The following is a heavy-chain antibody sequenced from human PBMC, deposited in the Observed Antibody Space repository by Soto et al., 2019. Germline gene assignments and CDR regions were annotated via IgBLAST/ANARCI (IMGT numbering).Heavy chain of an antibody. V-gene: IGHV4-59*01. CDR3: ARSDGYPDAFDI. D-gene: IGHD5-12*01. J-gene: IGHJ3*02. Sequence: SETLSLTCTVSGGSISSYYWSWIRQPPGKGLEWIGYIYYSGSTNYNPSLKSRVTISVDTSKNQFSLKLSSVTAADTAVYYCARSDGYPDAFDIWGQGTMVTVSS. CDR2: IYYSGST. CDR1: GGSISSYY.